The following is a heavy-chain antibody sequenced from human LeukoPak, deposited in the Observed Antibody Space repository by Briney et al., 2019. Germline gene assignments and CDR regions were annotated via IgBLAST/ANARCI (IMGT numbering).Heavy chain of an antibody. CDR1: GGSISSSNW. CDR3: ARVVPAANNWYFDL. CDR2: IYHSGST. V-gene: IGHV4-4*02. J-gene: IGHJ2*01. Sequence: SETLSLTCAVSGGSISSSNWWSWVRQPPGKGLERIGEIYHSGSTNYNPSLKSRVTISVDKSKNQFSLKLSSVTAADTAVYYCARVVPAANNWYFDLWGRGTLVTVSS. D-gene: IGHD2-2*01.